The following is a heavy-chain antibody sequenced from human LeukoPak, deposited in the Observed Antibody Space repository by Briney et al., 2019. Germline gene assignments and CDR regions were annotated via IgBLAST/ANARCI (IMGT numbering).Heavy chain of an antibody. D-gene: IGHD3-22*01. J-gene: IGHJ4*02. CDR1: GGTFSSYA. CDR3: ARSLDYYDSSGEDFDY. V-gene: IGHV1-69*13. Sequence: SVKVSCKASGGTFSSYAISWVRQAPGQGLEWMGGIIPIFGTANYAQKFQGRVTITADESTSTAYMELSSLRSEDTAVYYCARSLDYYDSSGEDFDYWGQGTLVTVSS. CDR2: IIPIFGTA.